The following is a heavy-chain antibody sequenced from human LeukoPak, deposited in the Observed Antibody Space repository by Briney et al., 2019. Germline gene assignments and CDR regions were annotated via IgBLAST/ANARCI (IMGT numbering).Heavy chain of an antibody. J-gene: IGHJ5*02. CDR3: AKGAYYNDGTGYYYAP. Sequence: GGSLRLSCAASGFTFSSYSMNWVRQAPGKGLEWVSSISSSSSYIYYADSVKGRFTISRDNAKNSLYLQMNSLRADDTAVYYCAKGAYYNDGTGYYYAPWGQGTLVTVSS. CDR1: GFTFSSYS. V-gene: IGHV3-21*04. CDR2: ISSSSSYI. D-gene: IGHD3-22*01.